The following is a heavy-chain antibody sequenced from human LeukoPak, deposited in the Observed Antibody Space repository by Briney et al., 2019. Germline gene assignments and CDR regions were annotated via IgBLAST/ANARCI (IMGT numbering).Heavy chain of an antibody. CDR2: IYHSGST. Sequence: SETLSLTCAVSGGSISSGYYWGWIRQPPGKGLEWIGSIYHSGSTYYNPSLKSRVTISVDTSKNQFSLKLSSVTAADTAVYYCASPRIGAFDIWGQGTMVTVSS. V-gene: IGHV4-38-2*01. CDR3: ASPRIGAFDI. J-gene: IGHJ3*02. D-gene: IGHD1-14*01. CDR1: GGSISSGYY.